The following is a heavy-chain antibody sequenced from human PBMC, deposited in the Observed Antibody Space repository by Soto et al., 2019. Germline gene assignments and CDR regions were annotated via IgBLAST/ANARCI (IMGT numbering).Heavy chain of an antibody. CDR3: ARGRYGYY. V-gene: IGHV1-18*01. J-gene: IGHJ4*02. CDR1: GYGFTTYG. Sequence: QVHLVQSGAEVKKPGASVKVSCKGSGYGFTTYGITWVRQAPGQGLEWMAWISAHNGNTNYAQKLQGRVTVTRDTSTSTAYKELRSLRSDDTAVYYCARGRYGYYWGQGALVTVSS. D-gene: IGHD1-1*01. CDR2: ISAHNGNT.